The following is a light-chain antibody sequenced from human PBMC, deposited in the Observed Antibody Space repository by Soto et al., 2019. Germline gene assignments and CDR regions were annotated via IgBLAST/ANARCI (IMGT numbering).Light chain of an antibody. V-gene: IGKV1-5*01. Sequence: IQMTQSPSTLSASVGDRVTITCRASQSSNKWVAWFQQKSGRAPKLLSYDAATLQSGVPSRFSGTGSGTDFSLTISSLQPEDFATSYCQQYNIGYTFGQGTRLDIK. CDR1: QSSNKW. CDR2: DAA. CDR3: QQYNIGYT. J-gene: IGKJ2*01.